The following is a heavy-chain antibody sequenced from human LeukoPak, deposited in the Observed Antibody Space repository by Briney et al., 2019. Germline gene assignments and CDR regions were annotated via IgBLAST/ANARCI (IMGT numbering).Heavy chain of an antibody. J-gene: IGHJ6*02. Sequence: QAGRSLRLSCAASGFTFSSYGMHWVRQAPGKGLEWVAVISYDGSNKYYADSVKGRFTISRDNSKNTLYLQMNSLRAEDTAVYYCAKVFPRLRSNYYYGMDVWGQGTTVTVSS. CDR3: AKVFPRLRSNYYYGMDV. CDR1: GFTFSSYG. D-gene: IGHD2-21*01. V-gene: IGHV3-30*18. CDR2: ISYDGSNK.